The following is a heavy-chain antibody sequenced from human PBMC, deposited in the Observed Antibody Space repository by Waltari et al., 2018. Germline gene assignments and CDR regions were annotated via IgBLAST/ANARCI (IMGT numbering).Heavy chain of an antibody. J-gene: IGHJ6*02. CDR1: EFTFSSYA. CDR3: ARDYCDRTNCHGMDV. D-gene: IGHD3-22*01. V-gene: IGHV3-30*04. CDR2: ISYNARNI. Sequence: QVQLVESGGGVVQPGRSLRLSCEASEFTFSSYAMHWVRQAPGKGVECVAVISYNARNIYYVDSVKGRFTIARDNSKNTLYLQMNSLRAEDTAVYYCARDYCDRTNCHGMDVWGQGTTVTVSS.